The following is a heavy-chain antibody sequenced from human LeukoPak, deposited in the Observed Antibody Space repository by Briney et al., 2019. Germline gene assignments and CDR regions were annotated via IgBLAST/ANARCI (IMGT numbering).Heavy chain of an antibody. V-gene: IGHV3-33*06. J-gene: IGHJ4*02. CDR3: AKDYYDILTGYYEKGPFDY. CDR1: GFTFSSYG. CDR2: IWYDGSNK. Sequence: GGSLRLSCAASGFTFSSYGMHWVRQAPGKGLEWVAVIWYDGSNKYYADSVKGRFTISRDNSKNTLYLQMNSLRAEDTAVYYCAKDYYDILTGYYEKGPFDYWGQGTLVTVSS. D-gene: IGHD3-9*01.